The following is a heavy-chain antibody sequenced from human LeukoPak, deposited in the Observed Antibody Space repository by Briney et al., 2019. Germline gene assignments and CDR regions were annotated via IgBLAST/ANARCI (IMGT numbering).Heavy chain of an antibody. J-gene: IGHJ5*02. V-gene: IGHV4-4*07. D-gene: IGHD2-2*01. CDR3: ARDMNVVVPAAIGDWFDP. CDR1: GGSISSYY. Sequence: SETLSLTCTVSGGSISSYYWSWIRQPAGKGLEWIGRIYTSGSTNYNPSLKSPVIMSVDTSKNQFSLKLSSVTAADTAVYYCARDMNVVVPAAIGDWFDPWGQGTLVTVSS. CDR2: IYTSGST.